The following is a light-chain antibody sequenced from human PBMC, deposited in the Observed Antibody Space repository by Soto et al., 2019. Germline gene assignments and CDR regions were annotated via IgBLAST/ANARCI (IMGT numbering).Light chain of an antibody. CDR1: QSISSW. Sequence: DIQMTQSPSSVSASVGDRVTITCRASQSISSWLAWYQQKPGTVPKLLIYAASSLQSGVPSRFSGSGAGTEFTLTITGLQPEDFGTYYCQQGYSFPITFGQGTRLEIK. V-gene: IGKV1-12*01. CDR2: AAS. CDR3: QQGYSFPIT. J-gene: IGKJ5*01.